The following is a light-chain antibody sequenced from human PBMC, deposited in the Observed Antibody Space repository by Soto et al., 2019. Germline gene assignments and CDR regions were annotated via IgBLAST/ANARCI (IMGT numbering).Light chain of an antibody. CDR2: AAS. CDR3: QQYGGA. Sequence: EIVLTQSPGTLSLSPGERATLSCRASQSVSSSYLAWYQQKPGQAPRLLIYAASTRATGVPARFSGSGSGTDFTLTISRLEPEDFAVYYCQQYGGAFGGGTKVDIK. J-gene: IGKJ4*01. V-gene: IGKV3-20*01. CDR1: QSVSSSY.